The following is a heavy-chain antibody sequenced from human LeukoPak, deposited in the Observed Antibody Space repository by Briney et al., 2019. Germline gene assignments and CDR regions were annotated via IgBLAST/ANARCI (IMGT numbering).Heavy chain of an antibody. CDR3: ARGLYGMDV. J-gene: IGHJ6*02. CDR1: GFTVSSNY. V-gene: IGHV3-53*01. Sequence: PGGSLRLSCAASGFTVSSNYMTWVRQAPGKGLEWVSVIYTSGSTYYADSVRGRFTIPRDNSKNTVYLQMNSLKVEDTAVYYCARGLYGMDVWGQGTTVTVSS. CDR2: IYTSGST.